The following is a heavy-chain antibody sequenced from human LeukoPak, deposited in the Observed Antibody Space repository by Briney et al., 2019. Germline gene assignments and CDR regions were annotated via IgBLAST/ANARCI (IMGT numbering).Heavy chain of an antibody. CDR3: ARRGESASYGDYRFDY. D-gene: IGHD4-17*01. Sequence: GGSLRLSCAASGFTFSSYAMSWVRQAPGKGLEWVSAISGSGGSTYYADSVKGRFTISRDNSKNTLFLQMNSLRAEDTAVYYCARRGESASYGDYRFDYWGQGTLVTLSS. CDR2: ISGSGGST. J-gene: IGHJ4*02. CDR1: GFTFSSYA. V-gene: IGHV3-23*01.